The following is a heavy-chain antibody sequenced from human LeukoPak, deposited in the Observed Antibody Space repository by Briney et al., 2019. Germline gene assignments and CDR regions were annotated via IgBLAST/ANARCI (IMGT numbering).Heavy chain of an antibody. CDR3: AYNRNFALDN. CDR2: IYHSGGA. V-gene: IGHV4/OR15-8*01. CDR1: GASIDSLSW. D-gene: IGHD1-14*01. J-gene: IGHJ4*02. Sequence: SETLSLTCAVSGASIDSLSWWSWVRQPPGKGLEWIGEIYHSGGANYKPSLKSRVTMSVDTSKNHFSLKLTSVTAADTAVYYCAYNRNFALDNWGQGTLVTVSS.